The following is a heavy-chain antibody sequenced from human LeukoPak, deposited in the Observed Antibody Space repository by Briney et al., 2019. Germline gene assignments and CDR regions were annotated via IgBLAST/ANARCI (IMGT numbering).Heavy chain of an antibody. V-gene: IGHV3-15*01. J-gene: IGHJ4*02. CDR1: GSTFSNAW. D-gene: IGHD2-15*01. CDR2: IKSKTDGGTT. Sequence: GGSLRLSCAASGSTFSNAWMSWVRQAPGKGLEWVGRIKSKTDGGTTDYAAPVKGRFTISRDDSKNTLYLQMNSLKTEDTAVYYCTTRYCSGGSCKVDYWGRGTLVTVSS. CDR3: TTRYCSGGSCKVDY.